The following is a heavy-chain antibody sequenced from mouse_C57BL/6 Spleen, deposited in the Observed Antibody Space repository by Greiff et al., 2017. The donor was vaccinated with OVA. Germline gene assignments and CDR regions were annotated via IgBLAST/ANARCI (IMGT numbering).Heavy chain of an antibody. CDR3: ARGYYGSSPWFAY. Sequence: QVQLQQPGAELVRPGTSVKLSCKASGYTFTSYWMHWVKQRPGQGLEWIGVIDPSDSYTNYNQKFKGKATLTVDTSSSTAYMQLSSLTSEDSAVYYCARGYYGSSPWFAYGGQGTLVTVAA. CDR2: IDPSDSYT. J-gene: IGHJ3*01. CDR1: GYTFTSYW. V-gene: IGHV1-59*01. D-gene: IGHD1-1*01.